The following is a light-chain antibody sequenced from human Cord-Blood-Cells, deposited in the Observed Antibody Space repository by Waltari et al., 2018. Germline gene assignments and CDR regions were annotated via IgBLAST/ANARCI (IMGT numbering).Light chain of an antibody. Sequence: IQMTQSPSPVSDSVGERVTITCRASQGISSCLAWYHQKPGKAPKHLIYAASSLQSGVPSTFSGSGSGTDFSLTIISLLPEDVATYYCQQANSFPLTLGGGTKVEIK. CDR2: AAS. J-gene: IGKJ4*01. CDR1: QGISSC. CDR3: QQANSFPLT. V-gene: IGKV1D-12*01.